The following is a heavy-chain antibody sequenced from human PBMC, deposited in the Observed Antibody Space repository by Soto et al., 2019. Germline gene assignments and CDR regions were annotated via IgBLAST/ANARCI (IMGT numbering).Heavy chain of an antibody. V-gene: IGHV3-30*18. D-gene: IGHD6-19*01. CDR3: AKGGRQWLVTSDFNY. CDR1: GFTFSDYA. J-gene: IGHJ4*02. CDR2: VSHDGRNK. Sequence: VQLVESGGGVVQPGRSLRLSCAASGFTFSDYAMHWVRQAPGKGLEWVAVVSHDGRNKHYADSVKGRFNISRDSSKNTVSLEMTSLRAEDTAVYYCAKGGRQWLVTSDFNYWGQGALVTVSS.